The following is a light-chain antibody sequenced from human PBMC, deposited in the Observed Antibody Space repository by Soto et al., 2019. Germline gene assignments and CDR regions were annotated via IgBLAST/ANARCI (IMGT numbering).Light chain of an antibody. V-gene: IGKV4-1*01. Sequence: DIVMTQSPDSLAVSLGERATINCKSSQIVLYSSNNKNYLAWYQQKPGQPPKLLIYWASTRESGVPDRFSGSGSGTDFTLTISSLQAEDVAVYYCQQYLAIPRTFGQGTKVDI. CDR2: WAS. CDR3: QQYLAIPRT. CDR1: QIVLYSSNNKNY. J-gene: IGKJ1*01.